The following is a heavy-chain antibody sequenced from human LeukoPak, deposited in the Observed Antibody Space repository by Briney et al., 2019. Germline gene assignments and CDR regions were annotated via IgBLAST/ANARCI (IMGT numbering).Heavy chain of an antibody. CDR1: GYTFTSYG. Sequence: GASVKVSCKASGYTFTSYGISWVRQAPGQGLEWMGWISAYNGNTNYAQKLQGRVTMTTDTSTSTAYMELRSLRSDDTAVYYCASASGSYFGDAFDIWGQGTMATVSS. J-gene: IGHJ3*02. V-gene: IGHV1-18*01. CDR2: ISAYNGNT. CDR3: ASASGSYFGDAFDI. D-gene: IGHD1-26*01.